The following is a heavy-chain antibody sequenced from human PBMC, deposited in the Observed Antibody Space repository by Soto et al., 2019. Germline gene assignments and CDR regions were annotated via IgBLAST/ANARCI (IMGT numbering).Heavy chain of an antibody. Sequence: GGSLRLSCAASGFTFSSYEMNWVRQAPGKGLEWVSYISSSGSTIYYADSVKGRFTISRDNAKNSLYLQMNSLRAEDTAVYYCARGRCSGGSCYVGGGMDVWGQGTTVTVSS. CDR1: GFTFSSYE. CDR3: ARGRCSGGSCYVGGGMDV. V-gene: IGHV3-48*03. D-gene: IGHD2-15*01. CDR2: ISSSGSTI. J-gene: IGHJ6*02.